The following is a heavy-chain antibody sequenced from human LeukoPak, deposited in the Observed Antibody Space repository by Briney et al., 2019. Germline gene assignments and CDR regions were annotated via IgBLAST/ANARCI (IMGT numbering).Heavy chain of an antibody. V-gene: IGHV3-64*04. D-gene: IGHD1-26*01. CDR1: GFTFSSYA. J-gene: IGHJ4*02. CDR3: ASAAGWEFGY. Sequence: GGSLRLSCSASGFTFSSYAMHWVRQAPGKGLEYVSAISSNGGSTYYADSVKGRFTISRDNAKNSVYLQMNSLRVEDTAVYYCASAAGWEFGYWGQGTLVTVSS. CDR2: ISSNGGST.